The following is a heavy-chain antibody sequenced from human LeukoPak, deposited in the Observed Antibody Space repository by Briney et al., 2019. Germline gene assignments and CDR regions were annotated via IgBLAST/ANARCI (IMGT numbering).Heavy chain of an antibody. CDR2: IKSKTDGGTT. J-gene: IGHJ4*02. Sequence: PGGSLRLSCAASGFTFSNAWMNWVRQAPGKGLEWVGRIKSKTDGGTTDYAAPVKGRFTISRDDSKNTLYLQMNSLKTEDTAVYYCTTGRESYGYPWLLYYDSKWESEFDYWGQGTLVTVSS. D-gene: IGHD3-22*01. CDR1: GFTFSNAW. V-gene: IGHV3-15*07. CDR3: TTGRESYGYPWLLYYDSKWESEFDY.